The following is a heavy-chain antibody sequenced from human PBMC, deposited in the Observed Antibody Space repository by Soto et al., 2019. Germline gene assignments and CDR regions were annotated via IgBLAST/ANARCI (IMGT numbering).Heavy chain of an antibody. D-gene: IGHD3-3*01. CDR2: ISWNSGSI. Sequence: SLRLSCAASGFSFDDYSMHWVRQAPGKGLEWVSGISWNSGSIGYADSVKGRFTISRDNAKNSLYLQMNSLRAEDTALYYCAKGGRVVVIIPVYFDYWGQGTLVTVSS. J-gene: IGHJ4*02. CDR3: AKGGRVVVIIPVYFDY. CDR1: GFSFDDYS. V-gene: IGHV3-9*01.